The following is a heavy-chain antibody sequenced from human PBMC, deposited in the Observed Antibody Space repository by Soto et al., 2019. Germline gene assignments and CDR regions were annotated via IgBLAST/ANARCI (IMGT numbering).Heavy chain of an antibody. V-gene: IGHV1-3*01. CDR3: VRGLPITPYYYYYMDV. J-gene: IGHJ6*03. D-gene: IGHD3-16*01. CDR2: INAGNGNT. Sequence: ASVKASCKASGYTFTSYAMHWVRQAPGQRLERMGWINAGNGNTKYSQKFQGRVTITRDTSASTAYMELSSLRSEDTAVYYCVRGLPITPYYYYYMDVWGKGTTVTVSS. CDR1: GYTFTSYA.